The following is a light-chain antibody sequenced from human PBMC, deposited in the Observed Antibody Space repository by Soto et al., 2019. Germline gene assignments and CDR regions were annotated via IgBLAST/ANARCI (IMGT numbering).Light chain of an antibody. Sequence: LTQSPVTLSVSPGDSAVLHCRASETVLKKLAWYQQKPGQPPRLLIFGASIRAPGVPDRFTGDGYGTDFTLTINSLQSEDFAVYYCQQYYGWPARYTFGQGTQLEIK. CDR3: QQYYGWPARYT. J-gene: IGKJ2*01. CDR2: GAS. V-gene: IGKV3-15*01. CDR1: ETVLKK.